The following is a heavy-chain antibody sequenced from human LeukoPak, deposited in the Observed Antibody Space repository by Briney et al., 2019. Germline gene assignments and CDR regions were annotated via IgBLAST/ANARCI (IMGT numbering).Heavy chain of an antibody. Sequence: EASVKVSCKSAGYTFTCYYLHWVRQAPGQGLEWVGLINPNRCGTNYAQKVQGRVTMTRDTSISTAYMELSRLRSYDTAVYYCARLVSGGSYYYFDYWGQGTLVTVSS. CDR2: INPNRCGT. CDR1: GYTFTCYY. D-gene: IGHD1-26*01. CDR3: ARLVSGGSYYYFDY. V-gene: IGHV1-2*02. J-gene: IGHJ4*02.